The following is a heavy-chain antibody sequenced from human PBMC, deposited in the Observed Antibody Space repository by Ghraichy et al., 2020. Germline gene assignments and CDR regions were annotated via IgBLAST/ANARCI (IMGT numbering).Heavy chain of an antibody. D-gene: IGHD5-12*01. CDR1: GGSISSYY. Sequence: SETLSLTCTVSGGSISSYYWSWIRQPAGKGLEWIGRIYTSGSTNYNPSLKSRVTMSVDTSKNQFSLKLSSVTAADTAVYYCARGTSWVTTIYYYYGMDVWGQGTTVTVSS. CDR2: IYTSGST. J-gene: IGHJ6*02. V-gene: IGHV4-4*07. CDR3: ARGTSWVTTIYYYYGMDV.